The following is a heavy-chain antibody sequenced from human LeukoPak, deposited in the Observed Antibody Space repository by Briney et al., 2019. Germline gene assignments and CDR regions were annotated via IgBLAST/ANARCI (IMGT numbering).Heavy chain of an antibody. Sequence: GGSLGLSCAAYGFTFSSYWMSWVRQAPGKGLEWVANIKQDGSEKYYVDSVKGRFTISRDNAKNSLYLQMNSLRAEDTAVYYCARSRRYYYDSSGFSPDFDYWGQGTLVTVSS. CDR1: GFTFSSYW. V-gene: IGHV3-7*01. CDR2: IKQDGSEK. J-gene: IGHJ4*02. D-gene: IGHD3-22*01. CDR3: ARSRRYYYDSSGFSPDFDY.